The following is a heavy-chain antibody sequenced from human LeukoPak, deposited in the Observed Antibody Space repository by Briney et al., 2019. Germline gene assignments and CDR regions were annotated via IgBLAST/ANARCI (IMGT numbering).Heavy chain of an antibody. CDR1: GGSISSYY. D-gene: IGHD3-3*01. J-gene: IGHJ3*02. CDR3: ARDLRSEGAFDI. V-gene: IGHV4-59*01. Sequence: SETLSLTCTVSGGSISSYYWSWIRQPPGKGLEWIGYIYYSGSTNYNPSLRSRVTISVDTSKNQFSLKLSSVTAADTAVYYCARDLRSEGAFDIWGQGTMVTVSS. CDR2: IYYSGST.